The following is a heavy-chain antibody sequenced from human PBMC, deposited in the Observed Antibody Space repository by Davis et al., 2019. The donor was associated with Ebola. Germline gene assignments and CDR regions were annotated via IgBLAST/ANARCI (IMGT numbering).Heavy chain of an antibody. J-gene: IGHJ5*02. D-gene: IGHD1-26*01. CDR3: TKEGCGSYYGFEP. V-gene: IGHV3-43*01. CDR1: GFTFDDYT. Sequence: GESLKISCVTSGFTFDDYTMHWVRQAPGKGLEWVAFISWDGGSRNYVDSVKGRFTISRDNSKNSLYLQMNSLKIEDTGVYYCTKEGCGSYYGFEPWGQGTLVTVSS. CDR2: ISWDGGSR.